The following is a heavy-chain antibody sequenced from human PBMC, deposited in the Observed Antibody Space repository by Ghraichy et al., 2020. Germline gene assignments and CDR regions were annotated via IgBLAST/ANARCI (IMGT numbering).Heavy chain of an antibody. CDR1: GFLFSGSN. CDR2: ISGSSNTV. J-gene: IGHJ3*01. D-gene: IGHD3-16*01. V-gene: IGHV3-48*01. CDR3: ARENLYDSTWGTALDAFDV. Sequence: GGSLRLTCVGSGFLFSGSNMNWVRQSPGRGLEWVSHISGSSNTVYHADSVKGRFTTSRNNGKNSVYLQMHSLRVEDTGVYYCARENLYDSTWGTALDAFDVWGQGTTVTVSP.